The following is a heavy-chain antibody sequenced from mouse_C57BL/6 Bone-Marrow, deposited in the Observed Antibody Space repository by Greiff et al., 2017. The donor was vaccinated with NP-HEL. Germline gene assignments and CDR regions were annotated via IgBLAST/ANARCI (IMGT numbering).Heavy chain of an antibody. V-gene: IGHV5-17*01. CDR3: AMHYYGEGNYFDY. CDR2: ISSGSSTI. D-gene: IGHD1-1*01. CDR1: GFTFSDYG. Sequence: EVQLVESGGGLVKPGGSLKLSCAASGFTFSDYGMHWVRQAPEKGLEWVAYISSGSSTIYYADTVKGRFTISRDNAKNTLFLQMTSLRSEDTAMYYCAMHYYGEGNYFDYGGQGTTLTVSS. J-gene: IGHJ2*01.